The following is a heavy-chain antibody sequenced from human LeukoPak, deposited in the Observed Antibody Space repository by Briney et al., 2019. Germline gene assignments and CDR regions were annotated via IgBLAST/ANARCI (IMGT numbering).Heavy chain of an antibody. Sequence: GGSLRLSCTASGFTFSRYWMTWVRQGPGKGLEWVANIRQDGSDKYYADSVKGRFTISRDNSKSTLYLQINSLRAEDTAVYYCAKDHLPGIVVADRDYWGQGTLVTVSS. V-gene: IGHV3-7*05. CDR2: IRQDGSDK. CDR3: AKDHLPGIVVADRDY. D-gene: IGHD6-19*01. J-gene: IGHJ4*02. CDR1: GFTFSRYW.